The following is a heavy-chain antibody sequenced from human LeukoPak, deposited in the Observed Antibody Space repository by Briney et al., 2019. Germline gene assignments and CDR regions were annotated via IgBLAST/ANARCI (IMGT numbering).Heavy chain of an antibody. CDR1: GFTFSDYY. CDR2: ISSSGSTI. D-gene: IGHD6-19*01. J-gene: IGHJ4*02. Sequence: GGSLRLSCAASGFTFSDYYMSWIRQAPGKGLEWVSYISSSGSTIYYADSVKGRFTISRDNAKNSLYLQMNSLRAEDTAVYYCARDQRSSGWYSGRGYFDYWGQGTLVTVSS. V-gene: IGHV3-11*01. CDR3: ARDQRSSGWYSGRGYFDY.